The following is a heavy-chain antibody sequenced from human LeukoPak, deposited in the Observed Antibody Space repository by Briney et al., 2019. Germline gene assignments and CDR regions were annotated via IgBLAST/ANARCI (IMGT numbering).Heavy chain of an antibody. CDR3: ARHYGP. V-gene: IGHV4-39*01. CDR2: ISSSGNT. CDR1: GGSTSGGNYY. Sequence: SETLSLTCIVSGGSTSGGNYYWGWIRRPPGKGLEWIGGISSSGNTYYNPSLKSRITISIDTSKNHFSLKLSSVTAADTAVYYCARHYGPWGQGTLVTVSS. D-gene: IGHD3-10*01. J-gene: IGHJ5*02.